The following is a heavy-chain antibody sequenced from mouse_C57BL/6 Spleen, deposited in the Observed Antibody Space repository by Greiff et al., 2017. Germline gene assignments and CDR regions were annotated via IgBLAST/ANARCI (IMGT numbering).Heavy chain of an antibody. CDR1: GYTFTSYD. D-gene: IGHD5-1*01. CDR3: ARGGSNYAMDY. Sequence: QVQLKESGPELVKPGASVKLSCKASGYTFTSYDINWVKQRPGQGLEWIGWIYPRDGSTKYNEKFKGKATLTVDTSSSTAYMELHRLTSEDSAVYFCARGGSNYAMDYWGQGTSVTVSS. V-gene: IGHV1-85*01. CDR2: IYPRDGST. J-gene: IGHJ4*01.